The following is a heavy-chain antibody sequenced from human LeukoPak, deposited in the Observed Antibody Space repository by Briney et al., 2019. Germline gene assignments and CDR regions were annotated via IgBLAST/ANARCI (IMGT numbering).Heavy chain of an antibody. CDR3: SRDRLGGLDL. V-gene: IGHV3-21*01. CDR1: GFDFSTYA. CDR2: ISTMSNYI. Sequence: GGYLRLSCAASGFDFSTYAINWVRQAPGKGLEWVSSISTMSNYIFYGDSVKGRFTISRDNAKNSVYLQMTSLRPEDTAVYYCSRDRLGGLDLWGQGTLVTVSS. D-gene: IGHD5-12*01. J-gene: IGHJ5*02.